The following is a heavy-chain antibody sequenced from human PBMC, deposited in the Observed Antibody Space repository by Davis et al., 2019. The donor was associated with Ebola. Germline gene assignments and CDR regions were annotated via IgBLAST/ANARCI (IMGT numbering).Heavy chain of an antibody. D-gene: IGHD4-11*01. CDR3: ARGQYSNSFYYYYYGMDV. J-gene: IGHJ6*02. V-gene: IGHV4-39*07. CDR1: GGSISSSSYY. Sequence: SETLSLTCTVSGGSISSSSYYWGWIRQPPGKGLEWIGSIYYSGSTYYNPSLKSRVTISVDTSKNQFSLKLSSVTAADTAVYYCARGQYSNSFYYYYYGMDVWGQGTTVTVSS. CDR2: IYYSGST.